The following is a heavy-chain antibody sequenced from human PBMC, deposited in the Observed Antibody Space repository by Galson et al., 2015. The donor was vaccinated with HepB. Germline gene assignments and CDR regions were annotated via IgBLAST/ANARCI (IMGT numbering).Heavy chain of an antibody. CDR3: ARPKWATVIAFDI. J-gene: IGHJ3*02. V-gene: IGHV3-23*01. Sequence: SLRLSCAASGFTVSTNSMSWVRQAPGKGLEWVSGIGGSGITTYYADSVKGRFTISRDNSKNTLYLQMNSLRAEDTAVYYCARPKWATVIAFDIWGQGTMATVSS. CDR2: IGGSGITT. D-gene: IGHD4-17*01. CDR1: GFTVSTNS.